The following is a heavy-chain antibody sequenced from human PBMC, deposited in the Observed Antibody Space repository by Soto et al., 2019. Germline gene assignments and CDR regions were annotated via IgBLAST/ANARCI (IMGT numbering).Heavy chain of an antibody. J-gene: IGHJ4*02. CDR1: GFTFSSYW. Sequence: EVQLVESGGGLVQPGGSLRLSCAASGFTFSSYWMHWVRQAPGKGLVWFSRINSDGSTTNYADPVKGRFTISRDNAKNTLYLQMNSLRAEDTAVYYSARVPTGGYDWNWGQGTLVTVSS. V-gene: IGHV3-74*01. D-gene: IGHD5-12*01. CDR2: INSDGSTT. CDR3: ARVPTGGYDWN.